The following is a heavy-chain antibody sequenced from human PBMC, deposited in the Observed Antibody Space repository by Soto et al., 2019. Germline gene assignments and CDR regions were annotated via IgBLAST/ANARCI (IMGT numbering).Heavy chain of an antibody. J-gene: IGHJ4*02. CDR2: ISGSGGST. D-gene: IGHD3-16*02. V-gene: IGHV3-23*01. CDR1: GFTFSSYA. CDR3: AKAMPQPSADYIWGSYRYTLDY. Sequence: GGSLRLSCAASGFTFSSYAMSWVRQAPGKGLEWVSAISGSGGSTYYADSVKGRFTISRDNSKNTLYLQMNSMRAEDTAVYYCAKAMPQPSADYIWGSYRYTLDYWGQGTLVTVSS.